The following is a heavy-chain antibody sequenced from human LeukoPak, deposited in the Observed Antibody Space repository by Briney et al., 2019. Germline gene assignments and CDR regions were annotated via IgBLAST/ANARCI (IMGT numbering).Heavy chain of an antibody. V-gene: IGHV4-34*09. D-gene: IGHD5-18*01. CDR2: INHSGST. CDR1: GGSFSGYY. J-gene: IGHJ4*02. Sequence: PSETLSLTCAVYGGSFSGYYWSWIRQPPGKGLEWIGEINHSGSTNYNPSLKSRVTISVDTSKNQFSLKLSSVTAADTAVYYCARDSAMAVGGFDYWGQGTLVTVSS. CDR3: ARDSAMAVGGFDY.